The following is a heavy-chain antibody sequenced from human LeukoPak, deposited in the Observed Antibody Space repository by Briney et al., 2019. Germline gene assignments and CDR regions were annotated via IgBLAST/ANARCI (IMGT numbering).Heavy chain of an antibody. CDR3: ARDGSWRQLGLAGY. CDR2: INPNSGGT. Sequence: GASVKVSCKASGYTFTGYYMHWVRQAPGQGREWMGWINPNSGGTNYAQKFQGRVTMARDTSISTAYMELSRLRSDDTAVYYCARDGSWRQLGLAGYWGQGTLVTVSS. J-gene: IGHJ4*02. V-gene: IGHV1-2*02. D-gene: IGHD2-15*01. CDR1: GYTFTGYY.